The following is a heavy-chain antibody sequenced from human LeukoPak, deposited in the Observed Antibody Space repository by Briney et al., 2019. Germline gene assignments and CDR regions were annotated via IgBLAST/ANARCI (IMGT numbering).Heavy chain of an antibody. CDR1: GFTFSSYW. J-gene: IGHJ4*02. CDR2: IKQDGSTK. CDR3: VLKVGDS. V-gene: IGHV3-7*03. D-gene: IGHD3-10*01. Sequence: PGGSLRLSCAASGFTFSSYWMSWVRQAPGKGLEWVANIKQDGSTKYYVDSVKGQFTISRDNAKNSLYLQMNSLRAEDTAMYYCVLKVGDSWGQGTLVTVSS.